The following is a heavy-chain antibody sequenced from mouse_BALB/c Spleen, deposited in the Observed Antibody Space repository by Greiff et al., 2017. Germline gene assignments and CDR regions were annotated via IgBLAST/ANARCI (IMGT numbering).Heavy chain of an antibody. CDR2: ISYDGSN. J-gene: IGHJ4*01. CDR1: GYSITSGYY. CDR3: AREGGYYDYDVEYAMDY. D-gene: IGHD2-4*01. V-gene: IGHV3-6*02. Sequence: EVKLQESGPGLVKPSQSLSLTCSVTGYSITSGYYWNWIRQFPGNKLEWMGYISYDGSNNYNPSLKNRISITRDTSKNQFFLKLNSVTTEDTATYYCAREGGYYDYDVEYAMDYWGQGTSVTVSS.